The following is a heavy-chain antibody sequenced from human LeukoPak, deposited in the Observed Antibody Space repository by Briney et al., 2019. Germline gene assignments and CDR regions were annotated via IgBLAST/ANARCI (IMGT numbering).Heavy chain of an antibody. CDR3: ARLGLDGMDV. Sequence: SETLSLTCIVSGGSISSSSYYWGWVRQPPGKGLQWIGSVYYSGSTYYDPSLKSRVTISIDTSKKQFSLRLSSVTAADTAVYYCARLGLDGMDVWSQGTTVTVSS. J-gene: IGHJ6*02. V-gene: IGHV4-39*01. CDR1: GGSISSSSYY. CDR2: VYYSGST.